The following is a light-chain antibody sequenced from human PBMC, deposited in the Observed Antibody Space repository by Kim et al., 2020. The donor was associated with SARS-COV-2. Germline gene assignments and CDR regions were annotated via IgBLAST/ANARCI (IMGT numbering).Light chain of an antibody. V-gene: IGLV2-14*03. Sequence: GQSITISCSGTSSDVGGYNYVSWYQQHPGKAPKLMIYDVSNRRSGVSNRFSGSKSGNTAALTISGLQAEDEADEYCSSYTSSSTLVFGGGTKLTVL. CDR1: SSDVGGYNY. CDR3: SSYTSSSTLV. J-gene: IGLJ2*01. CDR2: DVS.